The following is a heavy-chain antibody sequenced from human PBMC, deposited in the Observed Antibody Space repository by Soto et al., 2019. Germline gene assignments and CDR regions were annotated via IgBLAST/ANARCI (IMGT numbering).Heavy chain of an antibody. CDR3: ARVGFFVVDHYYYALDV. CDR1: GFTFSRYE. CDR2: ISASADTI. V-gene: IGHV3-48*03. D-gene: IGHD3-3*01. Sequence: PGGSLRLSCVVSGFTFSRYEMHWVRQAPGKGLEWLSYISASADTIYYADSVKGRFTVSREDARNSLHLQMNSLRAEDTAVYYCARVGFFVVDHYYYALDVWGQGTTVTSP. J-gene: IGHJ6*02.